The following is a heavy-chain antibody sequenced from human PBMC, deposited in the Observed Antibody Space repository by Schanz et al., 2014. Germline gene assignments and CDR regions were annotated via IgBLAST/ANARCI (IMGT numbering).Heavy chain of an antibody. J-gene: IGHJ6*02. Sequence: QVQLVQSGSELKKPGASVKVSCKTSGYTFSTYAITWVRQAPGQGPEWMGWINPNSGGTNYAQKFQGRVTMTRDTSISTAYMELTSLRSEDTAVYYCARDPYSASYFPSPPLYGLDVWGQGTTVTVSS. V-gene: IGHV1-2*02. D-gene: IGHD1-26*01. CDR1: GYTFSTYA. CDR2: INPNSGGT. CDR3: ARDPYSASYFPSPPLYGLDV.